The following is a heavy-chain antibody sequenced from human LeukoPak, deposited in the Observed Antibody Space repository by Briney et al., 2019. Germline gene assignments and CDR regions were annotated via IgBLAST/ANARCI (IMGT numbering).Heavy chain of an antibody. D-gene: IGHD2/OR15-2a*01. J-gene: IGHJ2*01. V-gene: IGHV6-1*01. Sequence: SQTLSLTCAISGDLVSSNSAAWNWIRQSPSRGLEWLGRTYYRPKWYNDYAGSVKSRITINPDTSKNQFSLQLNSVTPEDTAVYYCARAALLGPWYFDLWGRGPLVTVSS. CDR2: TYYRPKWYN. CDR3: ARAALLGPWYFDL. CDR1: GDLVSSNSAA.